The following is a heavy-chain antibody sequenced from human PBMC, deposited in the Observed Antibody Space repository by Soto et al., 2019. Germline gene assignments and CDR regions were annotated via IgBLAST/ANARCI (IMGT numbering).Heavy chain of an antibody. J-gene: IGHJ6*02. CDR3: ARSGYCSSTSCYSSYYGMDV. Sequence: HPGGSLRLSCAASGFTFSSYGMHWVRQAPGKGLEWVAVIWYDGSNKYYADSVKGRFTISRDNSKNTLYLQMNSLRAEDTAVYYCARSGYCSSTSCYSSYYGMDVWGQGTTVTVSS. V-gene: IGHV3-33*01. CDR1: GFTFSSYG. D-gene: IGHD2-2*01. CDR2: IWYDGSNK.